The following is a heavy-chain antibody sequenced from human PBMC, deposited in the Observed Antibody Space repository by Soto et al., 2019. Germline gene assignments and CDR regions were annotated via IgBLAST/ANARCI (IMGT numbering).Heavy chain of an antibody. Sequence: GGSLRLSCAASGFTFSDYTMNWVRQAPGKGLEWVSSISSSSSYIYYADSVKGRFTISRDNSKNTLYLQMNSLRAEDTAVYYCARMGGGTFSWFDPWGQGTLVTVSS. J-gene: IGHJ5*02. D-gene: IGHD3-16*01. CDR1: GFTFSDYT. CDR3: ARMGGGTFSWFDP. V-gene: IGHV3-21*04. CDR2: ISSSSSYI.